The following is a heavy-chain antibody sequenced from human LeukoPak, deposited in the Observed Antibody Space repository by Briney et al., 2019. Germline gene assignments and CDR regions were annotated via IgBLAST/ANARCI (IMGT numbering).Heavy chain of an antibody. CDR1: EFTFSNYA. CDR3: ARGGVIWFDP. J-gene: IGHJ5*02. CDR2: IKQDGSEK. D-gene: IGHD2/OR15-2a*01. Sequence: GGSLRLSCVGSEFTFSNYAMSWVRQAPGKGLEWVANIKQDGSEKYYVDSVKGRFTISRDNAKNSLYLQMNSLRAEDTAVYYCARGGVIWFDPWGQGTLVTVSS. V-gene: IGHV3-7*01.